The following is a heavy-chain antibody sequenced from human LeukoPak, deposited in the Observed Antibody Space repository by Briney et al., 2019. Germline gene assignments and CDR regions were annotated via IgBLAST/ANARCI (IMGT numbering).Heavy chain of an antibody. CDR2: IYYSGST. V-gene: IGHV4-59*08. D-gene: IGHD6-13*01. CDR1: GGSISSCY. J-gene: IGHJ5*02. Sequence: SETLSLTCTVSGGSISSCYWSWIRQPPGKGLEWIGYIYYSGSTNYNPSLKSRVTISVDTSKNQSSLKLSSVTAADTAVYYCARLAAAAGTSWFDPWGQGTLVTVSS. CDR3: ARLAAAAGTSWFDP.